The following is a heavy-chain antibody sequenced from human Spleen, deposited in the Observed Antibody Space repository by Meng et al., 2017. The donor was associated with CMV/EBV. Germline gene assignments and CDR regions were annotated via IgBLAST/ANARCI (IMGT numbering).Heavy chain of an antibody. D-gene: IGHD3-10*01. J-gene: IGHJ4*02. CDR2: INPDGGST. V-gene: IGHV1-46*01. CDR3: ARDRGITNYFDY. Sequence: CKESEYTFTSYYLHWTRQAPGQGLEWMGMINPDGGSTSYAQKFQDRITMTKDTSTNTVYMELSSLRSEDTAMYYCARDRGITNYFDYWGQGTLVTVSS. CDR1: EYTFTSYY.